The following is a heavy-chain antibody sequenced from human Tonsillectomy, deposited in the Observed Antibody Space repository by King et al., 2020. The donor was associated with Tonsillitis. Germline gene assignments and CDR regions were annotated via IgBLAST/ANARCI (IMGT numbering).Heavy chain of an antibody. CDR3: AGETYYYDSSGYGRGVPHCDL. J-gene: IGHJ2*01. V-gene: IGHV3-21*01. CDR2: ISSSSSYI. D-gene: IGHD3-22*01. CDR1: GFTFSSYS. Sequence: VQLVESGGGLVKPGGSLRLSCAASGFTFSSYSMNWVRQAPGKGLEWVSCISSSSSYIYYADSVKGRFTISRDNAKNSLYLQMNSLRAEDTAVYYCAGETYYYDSSGYGRGVPHCDLWGRGTLVTVSS.